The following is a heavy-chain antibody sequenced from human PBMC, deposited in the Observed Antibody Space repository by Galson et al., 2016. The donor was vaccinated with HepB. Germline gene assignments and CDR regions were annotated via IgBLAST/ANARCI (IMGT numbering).Heavy chain of an antibody. Sequence: SETLSLTCTVSGDSISSGSFSWGWIRQPPGKGLEWIGTIYHNGRTYYTPSLKSRVSISLDTSKNQFSLNLSAVTAADTAVYYCATVRIAASIDYLGQGTLVTVSS. D-gene: IGHD6-13*01. CDR2: IYHNGRT. CDR1: GDSISSGSFS. J-gene: IGHJ4*02. V-gene: IGHV4-39*07. CDR3: ATVRIAASIDY.